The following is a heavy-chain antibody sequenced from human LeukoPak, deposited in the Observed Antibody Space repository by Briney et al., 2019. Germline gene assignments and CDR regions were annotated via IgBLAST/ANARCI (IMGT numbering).Heavy chain of an antibody. Sequence: ASVKVSCKASGYTFTSYGISWVRQAPGQGLEWMGWISAYNGNTNYAQKLQGRVTMTTDTSTSTAYMELRSLRSDDTAMYYCARHPRGYYYYGMDVWGQGTTVTVSS. CDR2: ISAYNGNT. CDR1: GYTFTSYG. J-gene: IGHJ6*02. V-gene: IGHV1-18*01. CDR3: ARHPRGYYYYGMDV. D-gene: IGHD3-10*01.